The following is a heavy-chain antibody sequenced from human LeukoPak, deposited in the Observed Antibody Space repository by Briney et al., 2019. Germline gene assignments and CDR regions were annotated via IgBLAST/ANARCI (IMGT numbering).Heavy chain of an antibody. Sequence: PPRGCLRLSCEVSGFSFSTYGMYWVRQAPGKGLESVAVISYDGIKTYYTDSVKGRSTISRDNPKNTVYLQLNSLRAEDTAVYYCARLPPSVFGVGTADFDYWGQGTLVTVSS. J-gene: IGHJ4*02. CDR2: ISYDGIKT. CDR1: GFSFSTYG. CDR3: ARLPPSVFGVGTADFDY. V-gene: IGHV3-30*03. D-gene: IGHD3-10*01.